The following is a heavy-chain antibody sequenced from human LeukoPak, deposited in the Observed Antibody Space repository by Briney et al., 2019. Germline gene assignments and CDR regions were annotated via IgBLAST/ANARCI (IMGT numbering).Heavy chain of an antibody. J-gene: IGHJ4*02. CDR3: AKDSKMSYYGSGSHYDY. CDR1: GITFSNYF. D-gene: IGHD3-10*01. V-gene: IGHV3-23*01. CDR2: IGPSGGNT. Sequence: GGSLRLSCAASGITFSNYFMSWVRQAPGKGLEWVSAIGPSGGNTYYADSVKGRFAISRNNSKNTLYLQMTSLRAEETAVYYCAKDSKMSYYGSGSHYDYWGQGTLVTVSS.